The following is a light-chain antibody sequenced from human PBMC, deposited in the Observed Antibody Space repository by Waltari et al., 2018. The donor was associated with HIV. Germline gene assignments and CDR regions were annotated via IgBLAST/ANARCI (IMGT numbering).Light chain of an antibody. CDR3: QQYATSPRT. CDR1: QTIDRRS. Sequence: EIVLTQSPDTLSLSPGEGGTLPCRASQTIDRRSLAWYQQRPGQAPRLLISGASNRATGIPDRFSGSGSGTSFTLTISRLEPEDFAVYFCQQYATSPRTFGQGTKVDIK. CDR2: GAS. V-gene: IGKV3-20*01. J-gene: IGKJ1*01.